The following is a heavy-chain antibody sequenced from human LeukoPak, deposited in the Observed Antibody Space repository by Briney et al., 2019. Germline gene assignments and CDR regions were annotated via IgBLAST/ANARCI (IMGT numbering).Heavy chain of an antibody. V-gene: IGHV3-23*01. CDR2: ISGSGGRI. CDR3: ATAVSLPSYYFDY. Sequence: GGSLRLSCEASGFTFRSYAMSWVRQAPGKGLGWVSVISGSGGRIYYADSVKGRFTISRDNSKNTLYLQMNSLRAEDTAVYYCATAVSLPSYYFDYWGQGTLVTVSS. J-gene: IGHJ4*02. D-gene: IGHD3-16*02. CDR1: GFTFRSYA.